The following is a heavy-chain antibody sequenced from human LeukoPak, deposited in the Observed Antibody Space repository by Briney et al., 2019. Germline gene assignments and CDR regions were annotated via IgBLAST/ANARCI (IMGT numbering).Heavy chain of an antibody. CDR1: GYTFTHYA. J-gene: IGHJ4*02. D-gene: IGHD3-16*01. Sequence: ASVMVSCKASGYTFTHYAMHWVRQAPGQSLEWMGWINTGNGNTKYSQKFQGRVTLTRDTSANTAYMEVTSLRSEDTAVYYCATRSASSYGGVSDFWGQGSLVIVSS. V-gene: IGHV1-3*04. CDR3: ATRSASSYGGVSDF. CDR2: INTGNGNT.